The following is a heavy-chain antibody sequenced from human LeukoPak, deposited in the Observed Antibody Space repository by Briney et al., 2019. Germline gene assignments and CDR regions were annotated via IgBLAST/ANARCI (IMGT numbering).Heavy chain of an antibody. CDR2: ISGGGFEI. CDR1: GFTFDTYE. Sequence: GGSLRLSCVGSGFTFDTYEMNWVRQAPGKGLEWLSFISGGGFEIHYAASVEGRFTISRDDAKNTLYLQMTSLRDEDTAVYYCAKGGSQGDCSFGSCYGDYWSQGTLVSVSS. V-gene: IGHV3-48*03. D-gene: IGHD2-15*01. CDR3: AKGGSQGDCSFGSCYGDY. J-gene: IGHJ4*02.